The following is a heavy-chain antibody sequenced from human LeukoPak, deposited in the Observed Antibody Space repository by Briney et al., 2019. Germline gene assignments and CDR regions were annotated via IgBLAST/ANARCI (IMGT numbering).Heavy chain of an antibody. Sequence: SETLSLTCAVYGGSFSGYYWSWIRQPPGKGLEWIGEINHSGSTNYNPSLKSRVTISVDTSKNQFSLKLSSVTAADTAVYYCARFTVVVTATAFDIWGQGTMVTVSS. CDR2: INHSGST. D-gene: IGHD2-21*02. CDR3: ARFTVVVTATAFDI. V-gene: IGHV4-34*01. CDR1: GGSFSGYY. J-gene: IGHJ3*02.